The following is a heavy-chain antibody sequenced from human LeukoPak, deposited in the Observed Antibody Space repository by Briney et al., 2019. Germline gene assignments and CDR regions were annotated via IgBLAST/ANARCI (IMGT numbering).Heavy chain of an antibody. CDR2: IYYSGST. V-gene: IGHV4-61*01. Sequence: PSETLSLTCTVSGGSISSGSYYWSWIRQPPGKGLEWIGYIYYSGSTNYNPSLKSRVTISVDTSKNRFSLKLTSVTAADTAAYYCARVEEGYGSGRRENYYYYYMDVWGKGTTVTISS. D-gene: IGHD3-10*01. CDR3: ARVEEGYGSGRRENYYYYYMDV. J-gene: IGHJ6*03. CDR1: GGSISSGSYY.